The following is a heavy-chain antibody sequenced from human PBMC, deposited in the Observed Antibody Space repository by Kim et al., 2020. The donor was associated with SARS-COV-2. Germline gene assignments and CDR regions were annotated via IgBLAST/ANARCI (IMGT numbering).Heavy chain of an antibody. J-gene: IGHJ6*01. D-gene: IGHD3-10*01. Sequence: SETLSLTCTVSGGSISSYYWSWIRQPPGKGLEWIGYIYYSGSTNYNPSLKSRVTISVDTSKNQFSLKLSSVTAADTAVYYCARGSTLLWNYYYYGMDVWG. CDR2: IYYSGST. CDR3: ARGSTLLWNYYYYGMDV. CDR1: GGSISSYY. V-gene: IGHV4-59*01.